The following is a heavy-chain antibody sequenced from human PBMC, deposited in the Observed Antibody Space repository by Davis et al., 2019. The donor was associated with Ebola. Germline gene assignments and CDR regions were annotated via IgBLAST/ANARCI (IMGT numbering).Heavy chain of an antibody. D-gene: IGHD2-21*02. V-gene: IGHV1-69*13. CDR3: ARAEWCGGDCYSRANYYYYYGMDV. Sequence: SVKVSCKASGGTFSSYAISWVRQAPGQGLEWMGGIIPIFGTANYAQKFQGRVTITADESTSTAYMELSSLRSEDTAVYYCARAEWCGGDCYSRANYYYYYGMDVWGQGTTVTVSS. J-gene: IGHJ6*02. CDR1: GGTFSSYA. CDR2: IIPIFGTA.